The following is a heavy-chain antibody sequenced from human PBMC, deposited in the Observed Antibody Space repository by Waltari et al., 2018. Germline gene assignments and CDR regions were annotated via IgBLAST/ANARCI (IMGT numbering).Heavy chain of an antibody. V-gene: IGHV1-69*02. D-gene: IGHD5-12*01. CDR3: AREIVATTPHYFDY. Sequence: QVQLVQSGAEVKKPGSSVKVSCKASGGTFSSYTISWVRQAPGQGLEWMGSVIPILGIANYAQKFQGRVTITADKSTSTAYMELSSLRSEDTAVYYCAREIVATTPHYFDYWGQGTLVTVSS. CDR1: GGTFSSYT. CDR2: VIPILGIA. J-gene: IGHJ4*02.